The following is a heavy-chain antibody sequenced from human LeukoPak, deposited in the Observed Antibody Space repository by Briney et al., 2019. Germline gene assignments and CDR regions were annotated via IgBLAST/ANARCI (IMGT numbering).Heavy chain of an antibody. D-gene: IGHD1-26*01. CDR2: LNEDGSEK. Sequence: GGSLRLPCRASGFTFVSHWMSWVREVPGKGLEWVANLNEDGSEKNHMDSVKGRFTIFRDNAKNSLYLQMNSLRVEDTAVYYCARDRHSGHFDWGQGTLVTVSS. V-gene: IGHV3-7*01. CDR1: GFTFVSHW. CDR3: ARDRHSGHFD. J-gene: IGHJ4*02.